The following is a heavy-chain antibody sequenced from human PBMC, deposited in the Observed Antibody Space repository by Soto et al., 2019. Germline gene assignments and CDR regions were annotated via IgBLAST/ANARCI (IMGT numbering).Heavy chain of an antibody. Sequence: SETLSLTCSVSGGSISSIDYFWSWIRQPPGKGLEWIGFIYHTGTTYYNPSRGSRVTISIDTSKSQFSMKLNSVTAADTAVYYCARVMAAMQNWLDPWGQGTLVTVSS. CDR1: GGSISSIDYF. CDR2: IYHTGTT. D-gene: IGHD2-2*01. V-gene: IGHV4-30-4*01. J-gene: IGHJ5*02. CDR3: ARVMAAMQNWLDP.